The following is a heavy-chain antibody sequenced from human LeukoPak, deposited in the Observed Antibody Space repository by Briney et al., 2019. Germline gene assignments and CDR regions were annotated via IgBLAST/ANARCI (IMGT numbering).Heavy chain of an antibody. J-gene: IGHJ4*02. V-gene: IGHV4-30-2*01. CDR2: IYHSGST. Sequence: SSETLSLTCTVSGGSISSGGYYWSWIRQPTGKGLEWIGYIYHSGSTYYNPSLKSRVTISVDRSKNQFSLKLSSVTAADTAVYYCARSPIRSSYDSSGYYLDYWGQGTLVTVSS. CDR1: GGSISSGGYY. CDR3: ARSPIRSSYDSSGYYLDY. D-gene: IGHD3-22*01.